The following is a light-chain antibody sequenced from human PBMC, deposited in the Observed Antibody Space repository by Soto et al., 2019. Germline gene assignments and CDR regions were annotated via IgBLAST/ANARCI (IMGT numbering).Light chain of an antibody. V-gene: IGKV3-15*01. Sequence: EIVMTQSPATLSVSPGERVTLSCRAGQSVGSNLAWYQQTPGQAPRLLIYGASTRATGIPARFSGSGSETEFTPTISSLQAEDSAVYFCQQYNNWPTWTFGQGTKGDIK. CDR2: GAS. J-gene: IGKJ1*01. CDR3: QQYNNWPTWT. CDR1: QSVGSN.